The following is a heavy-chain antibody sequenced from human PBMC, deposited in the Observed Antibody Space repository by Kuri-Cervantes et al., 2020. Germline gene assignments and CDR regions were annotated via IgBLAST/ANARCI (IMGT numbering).Heavy chain of an antibody. Sequence: SETLSLTCIVSGGSVSTTSHYWGWIRQPPGKGLEWIGSIYYTGSTYYNPSLKSRVTISVDTSKNQLSLKLSSVTAADTAVYYCARLGGYSYGYGSYWGQGTLVTVSS. CDR2: IYYTGST. V-gene: IGHV4-39*01. J-gene: IGHJ4*02. CDR3: ARLGGYSYGYGSY. D-gene: IGHD5-18*01. CDR1: GGSVSTTSHY.